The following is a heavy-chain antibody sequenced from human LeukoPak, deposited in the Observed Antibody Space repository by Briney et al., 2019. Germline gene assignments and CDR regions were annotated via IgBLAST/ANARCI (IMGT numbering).Heavy chain of an antibody. V-gene: IGHV1-69*13. Sequence: GASVKVSCKASSYTFTSYGISWVRQAPGQGLEWMGGIIPMFGTANHAQKFQGRVTITADESTSTAYMELSSLRSEDTAVYYCARGSGDSSGYDFPKPYSYWGQGTLVTVSS. CDR1: SYTFTSYG. CDR2: IIPMFGTA. D-gene: IGHD5-12*01. J-gene: IGHJ4*02. CDR3: ARGSGDSSGYDFPKPYSY.